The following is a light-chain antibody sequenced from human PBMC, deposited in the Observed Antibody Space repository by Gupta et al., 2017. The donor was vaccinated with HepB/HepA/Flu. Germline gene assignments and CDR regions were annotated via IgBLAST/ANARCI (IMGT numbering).Light chain of an antibody. J-gene: IGLJ2*01. CDR1: SRDIGAYDS. Sequence: QSALTQPAYVSGSPGQSITISCTGTSRDIGAYDSVSWYQQYPSKAPTLLIYDVAARPSGISTRFSGSKSGNTASLTISGLQTEDEATYFCSSFTSTLTLVVFGGGTKLTVL. CDR2: DVA. CDR3: SSFTSTLTLVV. V-gene: IGLV2-14*03.